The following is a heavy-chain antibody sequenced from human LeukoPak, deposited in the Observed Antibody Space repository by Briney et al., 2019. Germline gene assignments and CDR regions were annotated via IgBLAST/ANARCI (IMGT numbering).Heavy chain of an antibody. J-gene: IGHJ4*02. V-gene: IGHV3-21*01. CDR2: ISSSSSYI. D-gene: IGHD3-9*01. CDR3: ARDPFYDILTGFVDY. Sequence: GGSLRLSCAASGFTFSSYSMNWVRQAPGKGLEWVSSISSSSSYIYYADSVKGRFTISRDNAKNSLYLQMNSLRAEDTAVYYCARDPFYDILTGFVDYWGQGTLVTVSS. CDR1: GFTFSSYS.